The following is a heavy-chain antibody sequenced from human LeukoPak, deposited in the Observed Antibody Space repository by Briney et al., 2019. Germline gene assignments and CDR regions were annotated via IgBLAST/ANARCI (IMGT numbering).Heavy chain of an antibody. V-gene: IGHV1-69*04. CDR2: IIPILGIA. CDR1: GGTFSSYA. CDR3: ASIRCSSTSCYLSSVLDYYYGMDV. J-gene: IGHJ6*02. D-gene: IGHD2-2*01. Sequence: SVKVSCKASGGTFSSYAISWVRQAPGQGLEWMGRIIPILGIANYAQKFQGRVTITADKSTSTAYMELSSLRSEDTAVYYCASIRCSSTSCYLSSVLDYYYGMDVWGRGTTVTVSS.